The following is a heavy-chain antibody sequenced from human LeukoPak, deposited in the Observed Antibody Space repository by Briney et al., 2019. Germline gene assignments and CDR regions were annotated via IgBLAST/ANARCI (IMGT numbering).Heavy chain of an antibody. V-gene: IGHV3-30-3*01. CDR1: GFTFSSYA. J-gene: IGHJ4*02. D-gene: IGHD3-10*01. CDR3: ARDTETYYYGSGNGFFDY. CDR2: ISYDGSNK. Sequence: GGSLRLSCAASGFTFSSYAMHWVRQAPGKGLEWVAVISYDGSNKYYADSVKGRFTISRDNSKNTLYLQMNSLRAEDTAVYYCARDTETYYYGSGNGFFDYWGQGTLVTVSS.